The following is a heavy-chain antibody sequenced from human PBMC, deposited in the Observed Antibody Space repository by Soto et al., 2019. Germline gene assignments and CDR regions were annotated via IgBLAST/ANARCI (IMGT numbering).Heavy chain of an antibody. CDR3: ARDSAPLRFLEWLSEYDY. CDR1: GFTFSSYA. J-gene: IGHJ4*02. V-gene: IGHV3-30-3*01. Sequence: GGSLRLSCAASGFTFSSYAMHWVRQAPGKGLEWVAVISYDGSNKYYADSVKGRFTISRDNSKNTLYLQMNSLRAEDTAVYYCARDSAPLRFLEWLSEYDYWGQGTLVTVSS. CDR2: ISYDGSNK. D-gene: IGHD3-3*01.